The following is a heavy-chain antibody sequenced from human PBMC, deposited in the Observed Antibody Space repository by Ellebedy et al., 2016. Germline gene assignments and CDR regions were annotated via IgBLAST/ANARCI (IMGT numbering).Heavy chain of an antibody. J-gene: IGHJ6*02. Sequence: GSLRLSXAVYGGSFSGYYWSWIRQPPGKGLEWIGEINHSGSTNYNPSLKSRVTISVDTSKNQFSLKLSSVTAADTAVYYCARDYGGNWNGMDVWGQGTTVTVSS. CDR2: INHSGST. CDR1: GGSFSGYY. V-gene: IGHV4-34*01. D-gene: IGHD4-23*01. CDR3: ARDYGGNWNGMDV.